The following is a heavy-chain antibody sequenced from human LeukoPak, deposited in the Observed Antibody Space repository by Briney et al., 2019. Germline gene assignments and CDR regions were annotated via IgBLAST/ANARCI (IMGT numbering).Heavy chain of an antibody. CDR1: GFSLRTPGGD. D-gene: IGHD1-26*01. CDR2: IYWDDDK. V-gene: IGHV2-5*02. CDR3: ARSHVSGAHDY. Sequence: KLSGPTLVNPPQTLTLTCTFSGFSLRTPGGDVGWIRQPPGKALEWLALIYWDDDKRYSPSLKSRLTITKDTSKNQVVLTMTNMDPVDTATYYCARSHVSGAHDYWGQGTLVTVSS. J-gene: IGHJ4*02.